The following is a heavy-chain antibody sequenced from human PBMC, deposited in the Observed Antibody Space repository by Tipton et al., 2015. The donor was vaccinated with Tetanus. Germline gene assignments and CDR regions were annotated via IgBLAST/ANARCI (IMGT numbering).Heavy chain of an antibody. CDR3: ARSLVRGPFDL. D-gene: IGHD3-10*01. V-gene: IGHV3-21*01. CDR2: ISSSDSYI. CDR1: GFSFNTYS. J-gene: IGHJ3*01. Sequence: SLRLSCAASGFSFNTYSMSWVRQAPGKGLEWVSLISSSDSYIHYADSVRGRFTISRDNARNSLSLQMSSLRVDGTAVYYCARSLVRGPFDLWGQGTMVTVSS.